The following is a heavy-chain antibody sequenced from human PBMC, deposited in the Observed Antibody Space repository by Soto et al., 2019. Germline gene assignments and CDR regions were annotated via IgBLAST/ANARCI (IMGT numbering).Heavy chain of an antibody. CDR1: GFTFTSYA. Sequence: PGGSLRLSCAASGFTFTSYAMTWVRRAPGKGLEWVSSISGSGGATYYADSVKGRFTISRDHSKRTLYLQMNSLRAEDTAVYYCAKAGRPYYDLWSENRFDPWGQGTLVTVSS. CDR3: AKAGRPYYDLWSENRFDP. J-gene: IGHJ5*02. D-gene: IGHD3-3*01. CDR2: ISGSGGAT. V-gene: IGHV3-23*01.